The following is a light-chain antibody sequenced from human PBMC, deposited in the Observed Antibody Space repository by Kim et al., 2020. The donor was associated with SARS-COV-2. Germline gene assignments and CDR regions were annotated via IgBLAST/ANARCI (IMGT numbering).Light chain of an antibody. CDR2: GKN. Sequence: SSELTQDPAVSVALGQTVRITCQGDSLRDYYVSWYQQKPGQAPVVVIYGKNNRPSGIPDRFSGSNSGNTASLTITGAQAEDEADYYCNSRDSSGNLVVFGGGTKLTVL. V-gene: IGLV3-19*01. J-gene: IGLJ2*01. CDR3: NSRDSSGNLVV. CDR1: SLRDYY.